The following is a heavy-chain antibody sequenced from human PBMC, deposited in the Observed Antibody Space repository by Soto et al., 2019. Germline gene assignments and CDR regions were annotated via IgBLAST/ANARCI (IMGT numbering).Heavy chain of an antibody. CDR3: ARGKYSAFDY. CDR1: GDSISTNNVA. Sequence: QVQLQQSSPGLVKPSQTLSLTCAISGDSISTNNVAWNWIRQSPSGGLEWLGRTGYTSKWYNDYAVSVRSRITINPDTSKNQFSLQLNSVTLDDTAVYYCARGKYSAFDYWGQGTLVTVSS. CDR2: TGYTSKWYN. D-gene: IGHD5-18*01. J-gene: IGHJ4*02. V-gene: IGHV6-1*01.